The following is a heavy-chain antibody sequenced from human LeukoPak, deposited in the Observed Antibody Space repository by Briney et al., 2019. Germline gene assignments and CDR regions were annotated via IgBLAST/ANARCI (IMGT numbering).Heavy chain of an antibody. J-gene: IGHJ4*02. CDR2: ISSSSSYI. D-gene: IGHD3-16*01. CDR3: ARGPRGVMADY. V-gene: IGHV3-21*01. Sequence: GGSLRRSCAASGFTFSSYAMSWVRQAPGKGLEWVSSISSSSSYIYYADSVKGRFTISRDNAKNSLYLQMNSLRAEDTAVYYCARGPRGVMADYWGQGTLVTVSS. CDR1: GFTFSSYA.